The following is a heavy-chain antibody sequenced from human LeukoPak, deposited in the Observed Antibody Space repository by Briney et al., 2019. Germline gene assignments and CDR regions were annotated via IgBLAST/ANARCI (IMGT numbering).Heavy chain of an antibody. CDR1: GFTFSSYG. D-gene: IGHD2-8*01. CDR3: ARDGIRSCTNGVCYHYDY. V-gene: IGHV3-33*01. J-gene: IGHJ4*02. Sequence: SGGSLRLSCAASGFTFSSYGMHWVRQAPGKGLEWVAVIWYDGSNKYYADSVKGRFTISRDNSKNTLYLQMNSLRAEDTAVYYCARDGIRSCTNGVCYHYDYWGQGTLVTVSS. CDR2: IWYDGSNK.